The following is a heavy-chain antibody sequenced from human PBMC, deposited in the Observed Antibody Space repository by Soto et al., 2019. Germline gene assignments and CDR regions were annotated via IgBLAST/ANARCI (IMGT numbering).Heavy chain of an antibody. J-gene: IGHJ2*01. Sequence: PSETLSLTCAVYGGSFSGYYWSWIRQPPGKGLEWIGEINHSGSTNYNPSLKSRVTISVDTSKNQFSLKLSSVTAADMAVYYCARGVPGYCSGGSGYSYADYWYFDLWGRGTMVTVSS. V-gene: IGHV4-34*01. CDR3: ARGVPGYCSGGSGYSYADYWYFDL. D-gene: IGHD2-15*01. CDR2: INHSGST. CDR1: GGSFSGYY.